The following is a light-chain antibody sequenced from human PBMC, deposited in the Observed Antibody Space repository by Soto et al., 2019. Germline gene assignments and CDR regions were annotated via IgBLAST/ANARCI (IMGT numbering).Light chain of an antibody. CDR2: KAS. CDR3: QQYKNLWT. CDR1: QSISSW. Sequence: DIQMTQSPSTLSASVGDRVTITCRASQSISSWLAWYQQKPGKAPKLLIYKASSLESGVPSRFSGSGSGTEFTLTISSLQPDDFATYYCQQYKNLWTFGHGTKVEIK. V-gene: IGKV1-5*03. J-gene: IGKJ1*01.